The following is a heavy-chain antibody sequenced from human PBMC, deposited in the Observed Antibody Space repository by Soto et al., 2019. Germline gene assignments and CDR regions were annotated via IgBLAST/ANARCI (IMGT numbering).Heavy chain of an antibody. CDR1: GNTHTIYF. J-gene: IGHJ4*02. Sequence: ASVKVSCKASGNTHTIYFIHWLRQAPGQGPEWMGWINSVSGGTNYAPRFRGRVSMTRDTSSATAFLDLSGLRYDDTAVYYCARGGSYYAHWGQGSLVTVSS. CDR3: ARGGSYYAH. V-gene: IGHV1-2*02. CDR2: INSVSGGT. D-gene: IGHD3-16*01.